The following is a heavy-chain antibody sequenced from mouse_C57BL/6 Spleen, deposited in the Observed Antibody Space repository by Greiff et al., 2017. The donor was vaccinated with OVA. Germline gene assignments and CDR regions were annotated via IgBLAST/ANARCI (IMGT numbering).Heavy chain of an antibody. J-gene: IGHJ3*01. V-gene: IGHV1-53*01. D-gene: IGHD2-5*01. CDR3: ARYSNYAWFAY. Sequence: VQLKQPGTELVKPGDSVKLSCKASGYTFTSYWMNWVKQRPGQGLEWMGNINPSNGGTNYNEKLKSKATLTVDKSSSTAYMQLSSLTSETSAVYYCARYSNYAWFAYWGQGTLVTVSA. CDR2: INPSNGGT. CDR1: GYTFTSYW.